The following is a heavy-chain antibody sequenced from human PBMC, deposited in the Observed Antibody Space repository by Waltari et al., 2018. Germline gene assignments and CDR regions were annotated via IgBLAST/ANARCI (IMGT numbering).Heavy chain of an antibody. D-gene: IGHD6-25*01. Sequence: EVQLVESGGGLVKPGGSLRLSCAASGFTFSSYSMNWVRQAPGKGLEWVSSISSSRSYIYYADAVKGRFTISRDNAKNSRYLQMNSLRAEDTAVYYCATKRPDYWGQGTLVTVSS. J-gene: IGHJ4*02. CDR2: ISSSRSYI. CDR3: ATKRPDY. CDR1: GFTFSSYS. V-gene: IGHV3-21*01.